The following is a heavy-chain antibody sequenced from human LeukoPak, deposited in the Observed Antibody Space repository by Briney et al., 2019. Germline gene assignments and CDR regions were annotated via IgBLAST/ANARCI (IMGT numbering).Heavy chain of an antibody. D-gene: IGHD4-17*01. CDR2: IRYDGSNK. CDR3: ARARFETTVTTLVRKKDYYYYNMDV. V-gene: IGHV3-30*02. CDR1: GFTFSSYG. Sequence: PEGSLRLSCAASGFTFSSYGMHWVRQAPGKGLEWVAFIRYDGSNKYYADSVRGRFTISRDNSKNTLYLQMNSLRAEDTAVYYCARARFETTVTTLVRKKDYYYYNMDVWGKGATVTVSS. J-gene: IGHJ6*03.